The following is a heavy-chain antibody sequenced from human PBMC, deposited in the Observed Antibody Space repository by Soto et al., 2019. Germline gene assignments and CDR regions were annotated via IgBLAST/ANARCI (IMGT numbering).Heavy chain of an antibody. V-gene: IGHV3-23*01. Sequence: GGSLRLSCAASGFTFSSYAMSWVRQAPGKGLEWVSAISGSGGSTYYADSVKGRFTISRDNARNSLFLQMTSLTPEDTAVYYCARDRAMATMTFDSWGPGSLVTVSS. CDR1: GFTFSSYA. D-gene: IGHD5-12*01. CDR3: ARDRAMATMTFDS. CDR2: ISGSGGST. J-gene: IGHJ4*02.